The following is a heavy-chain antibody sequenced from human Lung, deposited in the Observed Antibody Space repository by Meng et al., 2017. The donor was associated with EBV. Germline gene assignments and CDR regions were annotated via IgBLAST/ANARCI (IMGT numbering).Heavy chain of an antibody. J-gene: IGHJ4*02. CDR2: INEHGSIT. V-gene: IGHV3-74*01. D-gene: IGHD3-16*01. CDR1: GYTFSRYW. CDR3: SRDLVGSADS. Sequence: VQLVESGGALVRPGGSLNLSCEGSGYTFSRYWMHWVRQVPGKGLLWVSRINEHGSITTYADSVKGRFTISRDNAKNTMYLQMNSLRDEDTGVYFCSRDLVGSADSWGQGTLVTVSS.